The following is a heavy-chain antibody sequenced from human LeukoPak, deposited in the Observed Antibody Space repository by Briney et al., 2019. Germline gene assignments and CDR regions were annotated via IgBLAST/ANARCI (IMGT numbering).Heavy chain of an antibody. Sequence: GGSLRLSCAASGFTFSSYAMSWVRQAPGKGLEWVSAISGSGGSTYYADSVKGRFTISRENSKNSLYLQMNSLRAEDTAVYYCAKVVHCSGGSCYPPGADYWGQGTLVTVSS. CDR2: ISGSGGST. D-gene: IGHD2-15*01. V-gene: IGHV3-23*01. CDR1: GFTFSSYA. J-gene: IGHJ4*02. CDR3: AKVVHCSGGSCYPPGADY.